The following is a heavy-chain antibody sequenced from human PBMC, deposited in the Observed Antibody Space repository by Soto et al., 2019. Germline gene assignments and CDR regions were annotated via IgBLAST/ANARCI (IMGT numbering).Heavy chain of an antibody. V-gene: IGHV1-69*06. Sequence: GASVKVSCKASGGTFSSYAISWVRQAPGQGLEWMGGIIPIFGTANYAQKFQGRVTITADKSTSTAYMELSSLRSEDTAVYYCARAGGGSYWGDYYYYGMDVWGQGTTVTVSS. D-gene: IGHD1-26*01. J-gene: IGHJ6*02. CDR2: IIPIFGTA. CDR1: GGTFSSYA. CDR3: ARAGGGSYWGDYYYYGMDV.